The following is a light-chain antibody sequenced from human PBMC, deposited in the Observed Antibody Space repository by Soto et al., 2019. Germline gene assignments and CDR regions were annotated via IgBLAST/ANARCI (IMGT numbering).Light chain of an antibody. Sequence: DFQMTQSPSSLSASVGDRVTITCRASQSFSTYLAWYQQKPGKVPKLLISGISTLQSGVPSRFSGSGYGTEFTLTISNLQPEDVATYYCQEYNTAPLTFGGGTKVDIK. CDR2: GIS. CDR3: QEYNTAPLT. CDR1: QSFSTY. V-gene: IGKV1-27*01. J-gene: IGKJ4*01.